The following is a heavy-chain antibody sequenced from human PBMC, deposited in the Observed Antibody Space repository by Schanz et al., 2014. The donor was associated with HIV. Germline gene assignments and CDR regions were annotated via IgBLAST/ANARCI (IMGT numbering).Heavy chain of an antibody. V-gene: IGHV1-69*18. CDR2: NIPIVGPS. D-gene: IGHD3-16*01. J-gene: IGHJ6*02. CDR1: GGTFNTLA. Sequence: QVQLVQSGAEVKKPGSSVRVSCKASGGTFNTLAFSWVRQAPGQGLEWMGSNIPIVGPSNYAQKFQGRLTCRADELTTQFYMELSRLRFEATAIYYCANPDTRLRLGGGMEVWGQGTAVTVSS. CDR3: ANPDTRLRLGGGMEV.